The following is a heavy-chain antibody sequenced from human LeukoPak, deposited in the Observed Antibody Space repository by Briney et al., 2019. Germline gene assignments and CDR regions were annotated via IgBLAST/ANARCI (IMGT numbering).Heavy chain of an antibody. D-gene: IGHD6-6*01. CDR2: INSNGDNT. Sequence: GGSLRLSCSVSGFTFSTYVMHWVRQAPGKGLEYVSAINSNGDNTYYADSVKGRFTIYRDNSKNTLYLQMSSLRADDTAVYYCVRGTGYWGQGILVTVSS. J-gene: IGHJ4*02. V-gene: IGHV3-64D*06. CDR3: VRGTGY. CDR1: GFTFSTYV.